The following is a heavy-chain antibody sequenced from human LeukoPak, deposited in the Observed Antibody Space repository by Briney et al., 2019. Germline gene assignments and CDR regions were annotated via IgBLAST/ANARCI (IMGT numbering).Heavy chain of an antibody. CDR2: INPNSGGT. D-gene: IGHD6-6*01. Sequence: ASVKVSCKASGYTFTGYYMHWVRQAPGQGLEWMGRINPNSGGTNYAQKFQGRVTMTRDTSISTAYMELNSLRSEDTAVYYCARDLHSIKLVYWGQGTLVTVSS. CDR3: ARDLHSIKLVY. CDR1: GYTFTGYY. J-gene: IGHJ4*02. V-gene: IGHV1-2*06.